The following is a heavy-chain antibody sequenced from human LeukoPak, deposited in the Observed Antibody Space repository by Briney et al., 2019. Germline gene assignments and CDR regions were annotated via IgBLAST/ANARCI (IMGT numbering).Heavy chain of an antibody. D-gene: IGHD1-26*01. CDR1: GFTFSRFP. CDR3: AKENPVGGTNDFDY. V-gene: IGHV3-23*01. Sequence: GGSLRLSCAASGFTFSRFPMSWLRQAPGKVLEWVSAITGGGDSIYYADSVKGRFTISRDNSKNTLYLQMNTLRAEDGAVYYCAKENPVGGTNDFDYWGQGTLVTVAS. J-gene: IGHJ4*02. CDR2: ITGGGDSI.